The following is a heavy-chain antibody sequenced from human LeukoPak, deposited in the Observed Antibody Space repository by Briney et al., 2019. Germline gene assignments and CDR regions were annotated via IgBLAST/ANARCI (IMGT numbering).Heavy chain of an antibody. J-gene: IGHJ4*02. CDR3: ASLLRG. CDR1: GFNFRTDW. Sequence: GGSLRLSCAVSGFNFRTDWMHWLRQVPGKGLVWVSRINSDGKMTTYADSVKGRFTISRDNARNTLYLQMNSLRAEDTAVYYCASLLRGWGQGTLVTVSS. D-gene: IGHD2/OR15-2a*01. V-gene: IGHV3-74*01. CDR2: INSDGKMT.